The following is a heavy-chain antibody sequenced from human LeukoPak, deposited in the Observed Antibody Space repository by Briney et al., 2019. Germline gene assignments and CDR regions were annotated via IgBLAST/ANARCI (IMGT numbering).Heavy chain of an antibody. CDR3: ATVVVVAATYYAFDY. D-gene: IGHD2-15*01. CDR1: GFTFSSCA. J-gene: IGHJ4*02. CDR2: ISGSGGST. V-gene: IGHV3-23*01. Sequence: GSLRLSCAASGFTFSSCAMSWVRQAPGKGLEWVSAISGSGGSTYYADSVKGRFTISRDNSKNTLYLQMNSLRAEDTAVYYCATVVVVAATYYAFDYWGQGTLVTVSS.